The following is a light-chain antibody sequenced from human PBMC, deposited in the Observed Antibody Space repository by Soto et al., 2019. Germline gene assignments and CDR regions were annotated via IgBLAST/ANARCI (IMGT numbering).Light chain of an antibody. CDR2: ATS. CDR1: QDISNY. Sequence: DIQLTQSPSFLSASVGDRVTITCRASQDISNYLAWYQQKLGKAPKFLMYATSTVQSGVPSRFSGSGSGTEFTLTISSLQPEDFATYYCQQVNSYPLTFGGGTKVEIK. V-gene: IGKV1-9*01. J-gene: IGKJ4*01. CDR3: QQVNSYPLT.